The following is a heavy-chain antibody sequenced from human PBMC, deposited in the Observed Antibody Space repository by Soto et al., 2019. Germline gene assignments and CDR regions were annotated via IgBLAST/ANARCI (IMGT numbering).Heavy chain of an antibody. D-gene: IGHD4-17*01. CDR2: INPNSGDT. V-gene: IGHV1-2*04. J-gene: IGHJ4*02. CDR1: GYTFTGFF. Sequence: QVQLVQSGAEVKKPGASVKVSCKASGYTFTGFFIHWVRQAPGQGLEWMGWINPNSGDTEYAQTFQGWVTMTRDTSISRAYMELSRLRSDDTALYYCASGGSTVTREFDYWGQGTLVSVSS. CDR3: ASGGSTVTREFDY.